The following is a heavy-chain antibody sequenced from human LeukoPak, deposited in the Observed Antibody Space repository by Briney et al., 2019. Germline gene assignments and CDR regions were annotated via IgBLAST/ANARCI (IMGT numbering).Heavy chain of an antibody. J-gene: IGHJ4*02. V-gene: IGHV3-74*01. CDR1: GFTFSSYW. CDR2: INSDGSST. Sequence: GGSLRLSCAASGFTFSSYWMHWVRQAPGKGLVWVSRINSDGSSTSYADSVKGRFTISRDNAKNTLYLQMNSLRAEDTAVYYCAPGGVYYYDSSGYYPEDFDYWGQGTLVTVSS. CDR3: APGGVYYYDSSGYYPEDFDY. D-gene: IGHD3-22*01.